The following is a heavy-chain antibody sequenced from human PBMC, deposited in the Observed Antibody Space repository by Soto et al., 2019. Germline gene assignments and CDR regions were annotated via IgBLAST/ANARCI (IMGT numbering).Heavy chain of an antibody. D-gene: IGHD3-22*01. CDR3: AKTSGVIVVVTSFDH. CDR2: ISGSDGGA. Sequence: GGSLRLSCAGSGFSNLAMTWVRQAPGKGLEWVSGISGSDGGAYYAESVRGRFTISRDNPKNILYLQMNSLRAEDTAVYYCAKTSGVIVVVTSFDHWGQGTLVTVSS. CDR1: GFSNLA. J-gene: IGHJ4*02. V-gene: IGHV3-23*01.